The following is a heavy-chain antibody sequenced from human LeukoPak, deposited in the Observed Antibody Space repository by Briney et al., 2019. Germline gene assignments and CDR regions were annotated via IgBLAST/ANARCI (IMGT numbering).Heavy chain of an antibody. Sequence: TSETLSLTCTVSGVSITSYYWSWIRQPAGKGLEWIGRIYTSGSTNYNPSLKSRVTMSVDTSKNQFSLKLSSVTAADTAVYYCARDTYKYGSSAYYFDYWGQGTLVTVSS. D-gene: IGHD3-10*01. V-gene: IGHV4-4*07. CDR2: IYTSGST. CDR3: ARDTYKYGSSAYYFDY. J-gene: IGHJ4*02. CDR1: GVSITSYY.